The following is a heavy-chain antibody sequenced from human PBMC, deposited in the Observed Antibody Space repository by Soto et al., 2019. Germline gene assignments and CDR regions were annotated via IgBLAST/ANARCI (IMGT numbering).Heavy chain of an antibody. V-gene: IGHV1-18*01. CDR3: AMVDVYVTPSPQDV. CDR1: GYTFTRYG. D-gene: IGHD3-16*01. Sequence: QVQLVQTGAEVKNPGASVKVSCKASGYTFTRYGIGWARQAPGQGLEWMGWINTYNGNTKYAQNVQGRVTLTTDTSTSTAYMELRSLRSNSTAIYYCAMVDVYVTPSPQDVWGQGTTFIVSS. CDR2: INTYNGNT. J-gene: IGHJ6*02.